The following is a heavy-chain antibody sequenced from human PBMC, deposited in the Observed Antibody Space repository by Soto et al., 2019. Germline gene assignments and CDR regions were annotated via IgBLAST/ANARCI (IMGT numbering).Heavy chain of an antibody. Sequence: EVQLVESGGGLVQPGGSLRLSCAASGFTFSSYSMNWVRQAPGKGLEWVSYISSSSSTIYYADPVKGRFTISRDNAKNSLYLQLNSLRAEATSVYYCARGSPPIDYWGQGTLVTVSS. CDR2: ISSSSSTI. CDR1: GFTFSSYS. J-gene: IGHJ4*02. V-gene: IGHV3-48*04. CDR3: ARGSPPIDY.